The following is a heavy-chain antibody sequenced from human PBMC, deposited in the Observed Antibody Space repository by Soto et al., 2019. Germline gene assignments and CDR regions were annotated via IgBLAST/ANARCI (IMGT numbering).Heavy chain of an antibody. CDR3: ARSDCTSTSCYVVWFDP. J-gene: IGHJ5*02. D-gene: IGHD2-2*01. V-gene: IGHV3-21*01. CDR1: GFNFSNYG. Sequence: EVQLVESGGGLVKPGGSLRISCTASGFNFSNYGMNWVRQAPGKGLEWVSSISSSSTYISYADSVKGRFTIFRDNAENSVYLQMNSLRADDTAVYYCARSDCTSTSCYVVWFDPWGQGTLVTVSS. CDR2: ISSSSTYI.